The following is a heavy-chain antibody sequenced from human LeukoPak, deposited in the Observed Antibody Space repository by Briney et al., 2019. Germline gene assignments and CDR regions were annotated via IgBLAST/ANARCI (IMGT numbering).Heavy chain of an antibody. Sequence: ASVKVSCKASGYTFTSYDINWVRQATGQGREWMGWMNPNSGNTGYAQKFQGRVTMTRNTSISTAYMELSSLRSEDTAVYYCARWGYSFGNIYVYWGQGTLVTVYS. CDR1: GYTFTSYD. CDR3: ARWGYSFGNIYVY. CDR2: MNPNSGNT. J-gene: IGHJ4*02. D-gene: IGHD5-18*01. V-gene: IGHV1-8*01.